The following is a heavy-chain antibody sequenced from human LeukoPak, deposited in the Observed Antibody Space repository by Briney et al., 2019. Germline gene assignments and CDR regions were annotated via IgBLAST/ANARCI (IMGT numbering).Heavy chain of an antibody. CDR1: GYNFNRYS. J-gene: IGHJ4*02. CDR3: ARVSDTSMVTPGFDS. V-gene: IGHV1-18*01. CDR2: VSTSNGAT. Sequence: ASVKASCKTSGYNFNRYSITWVRQAPGQGLEWMGWVSTSNGATNYAEKFQGRVTMTTETVTKTAYLELRRLTSGDTAMYLCARVSDTSMVTPGFDSWGQGTLVTVS. D-gene: IGHD5-18*01.